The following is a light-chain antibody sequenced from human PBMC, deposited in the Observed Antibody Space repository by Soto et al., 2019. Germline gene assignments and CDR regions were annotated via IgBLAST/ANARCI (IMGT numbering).Light chain of an antibody. CDR2: GAS. CDR1: QSVSSN. CDR3: QQYNNWPPIT. Sequence: EIVMTQSPATLSVSPGERATLSCRASQSVSSNLAWYQQKPGQAPSLLIYGASTRATGIPARFSGSESGTEFTLSISSLQSVDCAVYYCQQYNNWPPITFGQETRLVIK. J-gene: IGKJ5*01. V-gene: IGKV3-15*01.